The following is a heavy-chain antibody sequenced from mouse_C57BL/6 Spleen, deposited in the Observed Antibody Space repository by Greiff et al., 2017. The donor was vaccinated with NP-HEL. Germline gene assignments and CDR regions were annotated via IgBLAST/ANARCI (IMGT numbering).Heavy chain of an antibody. CDR3: ARGGDGKEPYFDY. D-gene: IGHD1-1*01. CDR1: GFTFSDYY. Sequence: EVKLVESEGGLVQPGSSMKLSCTASGFTFSDYYMAWVRQVPEKGLEWVANINYDGSSTYYLDSLKSRFIISRDNAKNILYLQMSSLKSEDTATYYCARGGDGKEPYFDYWGQGTTLTVSS. J-gene: IGHJ2*01. V-gene: IGHV5-16*01. CDR2: INYDGSST.